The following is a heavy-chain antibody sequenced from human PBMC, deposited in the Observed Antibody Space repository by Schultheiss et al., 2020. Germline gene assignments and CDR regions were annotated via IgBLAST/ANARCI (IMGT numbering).Heavy chain of an antibody. D-gene: IGHD5-18*01. Sequence: SETLSLTCAVYGGSFSGYYWSWIRQPPGKGLEWIGEINHSGSTNYNPSLKSRVTISVDTSKNQFSLKLSSVTAADTAVYYCARGGEYSYGLVYYYYYYMDVWGKGTTVTFSS. CDR2: INHSGST. J-gene: IGHJ6*03. V-gene: IGHV4-34*01. CDR1: GGSFSGYY. CDR3: ARGGEYSYGLVYYYYYYMDV.